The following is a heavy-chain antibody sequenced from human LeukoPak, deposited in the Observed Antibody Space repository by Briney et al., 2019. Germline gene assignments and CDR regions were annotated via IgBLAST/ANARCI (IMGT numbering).Heavy chain of an antibody. Sequence: ASVKVSCKASGYTFTSYYRHWVRQAPGQGLEWMGIINPSGGSTSYAQKFQGRVTMTRDTSTSTVYMELSSLRSEDTAVYYCARDRYCSGGSCYSDIDYWGQGTLVTVSS. V-gene: IGHV1-46*01. CDR1: GYTFTSYY. CDR3: ARDRYCSGGSCYSDIDY. CDR2: INPSGGST. J-gene: IGHJ4*02. D-gene: IGHD2-15*01.